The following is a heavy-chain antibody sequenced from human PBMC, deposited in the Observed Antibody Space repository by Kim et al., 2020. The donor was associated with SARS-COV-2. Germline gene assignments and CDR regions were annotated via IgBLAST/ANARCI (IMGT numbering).Heavy chain of an antibody. Sequence: SETLSLTCTVSGGSISSYYWSWIRQPPGKGLEWIGYIYYSGSTNYNPSLKSRVTISVDTSKNQFSLKLSSVTAADTAVYYCARAAVRGVINAPKYFDYWGQGTLVTVSS. J-gene: IGHJ4*02. CDR2: IYYSGST. CDR1: GGSISSYY. D-gene: IGHD3-10*01. V-gene: IGHV4-59*01. CDR3: ARAAVRGVINAPKYFDY.